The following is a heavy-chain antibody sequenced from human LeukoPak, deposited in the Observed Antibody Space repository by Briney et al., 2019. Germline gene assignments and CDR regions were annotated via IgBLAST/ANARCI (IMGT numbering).Heavy chain of an antibody. J-gene: IGHJ4*02. CDR3: AKGGWGGYYYDSDHFDY. Sequence: GGSLRLSCAASGFNFSAYSMNWVRQAPGKGLEWLSYISRRSITIHYADSVKGRFTVSRDNAKNEQYLQMNSLRAEDTALYYCAKGGWGGYYYDSDHFDYWGQGTLVTVSS. V-gene: IGHV3-48*01. CDR1: GFNFSAYS. CDR2: ISRRSITI. D-gene: IGHD3-22*01.